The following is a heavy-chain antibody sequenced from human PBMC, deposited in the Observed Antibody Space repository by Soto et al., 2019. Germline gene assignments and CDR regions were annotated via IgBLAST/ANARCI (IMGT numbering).Heavy chain of an antibody. Sequence: QVQLVQSGPEVRKPGASVKVSCKASAYTFTNYGISWVRQAPGQGLEWMGWISGVNGQTNYAQKFRGRDTITTDTTKNTAYMEQRSLRSDETDMYYWARDGRKQLCVEGLNAIDVWGHGTTVTVSS. D-gene: IGHD5-18*01. V-gene: IGHV1-18*01. J-gene: IGHJ6*02. CDR3: ARDGRKQLCVEGLNAIDV. CDR1: AYTFTNYG. CDR2: ISGVNGQT.